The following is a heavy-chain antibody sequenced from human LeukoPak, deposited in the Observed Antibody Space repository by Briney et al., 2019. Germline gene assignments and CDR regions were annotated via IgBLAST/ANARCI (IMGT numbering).Heavy chain of an antibody. V-gene: IGHV4-34*10. CDR2: INYGGST. CDR1: GGSFTGYY. Sequence: SETLSLTCAVYGGSFTGYYWSWIRKTPGKGLEWIGEINYGGSTNYNPTLKSRLTPALKSRVSISVDRSKNQFSLKLSSVTAADTAVYFCARYQGTALTWGLPFDPWGQGTLVTVSS. D-gene: IGHD1/OR15-1a*01. CDR3: ARYQGTALTWGLPFDP. J-gene: IGHJ5*02.